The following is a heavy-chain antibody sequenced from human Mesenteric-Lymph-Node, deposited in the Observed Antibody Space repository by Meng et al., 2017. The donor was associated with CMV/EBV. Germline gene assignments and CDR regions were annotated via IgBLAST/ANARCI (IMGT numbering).Heavy chain of an antibody. Sequence: GGSLRLSCAASGFTFSSYEMNWVRQSPGKGLEWVSYISSSGDTMYYADSVKGRFTVSRDNAKNSLYLQMNSLRADDTAVYYCARGWRTGDYWGQGTLVTVSS. CDR2: ISSSGDTM. CDR3: ARGWRTGDY. V-gene: IGHV3-48*03. CDR1: GFTFSSYE. J-gene: IGHJ4*02. D-gene: IGHD3-3*01.